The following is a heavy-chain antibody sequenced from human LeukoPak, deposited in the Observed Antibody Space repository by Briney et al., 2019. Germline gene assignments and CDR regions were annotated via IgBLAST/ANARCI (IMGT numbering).Heavy chain of an antibody. J-gene: IGHJ4*02. CDR2: IYWDDDE. V-gene: IGHV2-5*02. D-gene: IGHD3-10*01. Sequence: KESGPTLVKPTQTLTLTCTFSGCSLSTSGVGVGWIRQPPGKAGEWLSLIYWDDDERHSPSLKRRLTITKDTSKKQVVLTMTNMDPVHTATYYCAHSLWFGDLLPYFDYWGQGTLVTVSS. CDR3: AHSLWFGDLLPYFDY. CDR1: GCSLSTSGVG.